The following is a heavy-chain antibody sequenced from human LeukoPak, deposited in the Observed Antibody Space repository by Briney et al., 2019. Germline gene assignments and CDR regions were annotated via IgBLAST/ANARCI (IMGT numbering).Heavy chain of an antibody. CDR1: GYTFTSYG. V-gene: IGHV1-18*01. J-gene: IGHJ3*02. Sequence: ASVKVSCKASGYTFTSYGISWVRQAPGQGLEWVGWISAYNGNTNYAQKLQGRVTMTTDTSTSTAYMELRSLRSDDTAVYYCARDLGAGDSSGYYYHDAFDTWGQGTMVTVSS. CDR2: ISAYNGNT. D-gene: IGHD3-22*01. CDR3: ARDLGAGDSSGYYYHDAFDT.